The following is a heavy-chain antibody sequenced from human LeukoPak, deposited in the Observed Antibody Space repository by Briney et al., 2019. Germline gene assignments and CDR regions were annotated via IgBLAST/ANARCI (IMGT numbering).Heavy chain of an antibody. J-gene: IGHJ5*02. V-gene: IGHV4-31*03. D-gene: IGHD3-16*02. CDR3: ARTYYDYVWGSYRPINWFDP. CDR2: IYYSGST. CDR1: GGSISSGGYY. Sequence: PSQTLSLTCTVSGGSISSGGYYWSWIRQHPGKGLEWIGYIYYSGSTYYNPSLKSRVTISVDTSKNQLSLKLSSVTAADTAVYYCARTYYDYVWGSYRPINWFDPWGQGTLVTVSS.